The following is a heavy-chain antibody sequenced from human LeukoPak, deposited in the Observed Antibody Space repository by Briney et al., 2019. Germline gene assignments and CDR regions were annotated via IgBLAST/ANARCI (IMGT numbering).Heavy chain of an antibody. CDR2: ISWNSGSI. CDR3: AKVATPLYYYYGMDV. V-gene: IGHV3-9*01. Sequence: PGRSLRLSCAASGFTFDDYAMPWVRHAPGKGLEWVSGISWNSGSIGYADSVKGRFTISRDNAKNSLYLQMNSLRAEDTALYYCAKVATPLYYYYGMDVWGQGTTVTVSS. D-gene: IGHD5-12*01. CDR1: GFTFDDYA. J-gene: IGHJ6*02.